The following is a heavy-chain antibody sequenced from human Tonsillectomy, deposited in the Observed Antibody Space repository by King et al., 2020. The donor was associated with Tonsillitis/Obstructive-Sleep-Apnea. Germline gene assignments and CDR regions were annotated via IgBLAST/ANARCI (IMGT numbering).Heavy chain of an antibody. CDR2: INHSGST. Sequence: VQLQQWGAGLLKPSETLSLTCAVYGGSFSGYYWSWIRQPPGKGLEWIGEINHSGSTNYNPSLKSRVTISVDTSKNQFSLKLSPVTAADTAVYYCAGLRGYCGGDCYSDSGGLDDYWGQGTLVTVSS. J-gene: IGHJ4*02. V-gene: IGHV4-34*01. CDR1: GGSFSGYY. CDR3: AGLRGYCGGDCYSDSGGLDDY. D-gene: IGHD2-21*01.